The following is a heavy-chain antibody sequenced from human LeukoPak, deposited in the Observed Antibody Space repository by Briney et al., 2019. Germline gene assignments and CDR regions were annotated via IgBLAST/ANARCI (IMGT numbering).Heavy chain of an antibody. CDR1: GYTFTGYY. J-gene: IGHJ5*02. V-gene: IGHV1-2*04. CDR3: ARAVGFNWFDP. Sequence: ASVKVSCKASGYTFTGYYMHWVRQAPGQGLEWMGWINPNSGGTNYAQKFQGWVTMTRDTSISTAYMKLSRLRSDDTAVYYCARAVGFNWFDPWGQGTLVTVSS. CDR2: INPNSGGT. D-gene: IGHD2-15*01.